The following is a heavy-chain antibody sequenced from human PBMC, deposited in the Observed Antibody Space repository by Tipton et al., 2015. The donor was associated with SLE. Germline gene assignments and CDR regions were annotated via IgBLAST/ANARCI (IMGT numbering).Heavy chain of an antibody. CDR3: ARVDTAMADAFDI. CDR1: GGSFSGYY. J-gene: IGHJ3*02. CDR2: INHSGST. Sequence: GLVKPSETLSLTCAVYGGSFSGYYWSWIRQPPGKGLEWIGEINHSGSTNYNPSLKSRVTISVDTSKNQFSLKLSSVTAADTAVYYCARVDTAMADAFDIWGKGTMATVPS. D-gene: IGHD5-18*01. V-gene: IGHV4-34*01.